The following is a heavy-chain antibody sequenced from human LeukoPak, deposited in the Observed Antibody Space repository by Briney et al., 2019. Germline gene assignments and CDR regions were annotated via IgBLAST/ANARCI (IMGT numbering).Heavy chain of an antibody. Sequence: ASVKVSCKASGYTFTGYYMHWVRQAPGQGLEWMGWINPNSGGTNYAQKFQGRVTMTRDTSISTAYMELSRLRSDDTAVYYCARDTVGATTGLIDYWGQGTLVTVSS. CDR2: INPNSGGT. J-gene: IGHJ4*02. CDR3: ARDTVGATTGLIDY. CDR1: GYTFTGYY. V-gene: IGHV1-2*02. D-gene: IGHD1-26*01.